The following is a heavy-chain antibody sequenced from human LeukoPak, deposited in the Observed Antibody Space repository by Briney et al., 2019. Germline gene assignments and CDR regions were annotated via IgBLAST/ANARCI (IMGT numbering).Heavy chain of an antibody. CDR1: GFSFTTYW. CDR2: IKSKTDGGTT. D-gene: IGHD1-26*01. Sequence: GESLRLSCGASGFSFTTYWMSWVRQAPGKGLEWVGRIKSKTDGGTTDYAAPVKGRFTISRDDSKNTLYLQMNSLKTEDTAVYYCTTGALGARVYWGQGTLVTVSS. V-gene: IGHV3-15*01. CDR3: TTGALGARVY. J-gene: IGHJ4*02.